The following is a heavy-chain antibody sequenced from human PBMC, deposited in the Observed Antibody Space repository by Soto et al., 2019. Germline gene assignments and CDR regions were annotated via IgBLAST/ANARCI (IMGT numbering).Heavy chain of an antibody. Sequence: QVQLVQSGAEVKKPGASVKVSCKASGYTFSGYYMHWVRQAPGQGLEWMGWINTLSGDTSFSQKFPGRLAMTRDTSIDTAFMEVSRLTSDDTAIYYCARSLLNVILPLAYWGQGTLVSVSS. CDR2: INTLSGDT. V-gene: IGHV1-2*02. D-gene: IGHD3-3*02. CDR1: GYTFSGYY. J-gene: IGHJ4*02. CDR3: ARSLLNVILPLAY.